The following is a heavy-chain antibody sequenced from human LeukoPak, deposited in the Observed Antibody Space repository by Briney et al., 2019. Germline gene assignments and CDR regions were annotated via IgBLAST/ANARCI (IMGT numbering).Heavy chain of an antibody. D-gene: IGHD5-24*01. CDR2: ISGSGDST. Sequence: GGSLRLSCAASGFTFSSYAMNWVRQTPGKGLEWVSGISGSGDSTYYADSVEGRFTISRDNSKNTLYLQMNSLRAEDTAVYYCARASDPWLQLTWGQGTLVTVSS. CDR3: ARASDPWLQLT. J-gene: IGHJ5*02. CDR1: GFTFSSYA. V-gene: IGHV3-23*01.